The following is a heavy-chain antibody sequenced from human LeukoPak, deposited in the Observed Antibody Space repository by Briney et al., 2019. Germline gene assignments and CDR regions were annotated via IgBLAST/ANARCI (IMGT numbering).Heavy chain of an antibody. D-gene: IGHD2-21*01. Sequence: GGSLRLSYAASGFTFSSYAMSWVRQAPGKGLEWVSYISATGDITYYADSVKGRFTISRDNSRNTLYLQMNGLRAGDTAVYYCAKDLGLAIYGEPVCIFHYWGQGTLVTVSS. CDR1: GFTFSSYA. CDR2: ISATGDIT. V-gene: IGHV3-23*01. J-gene: IGHJ4*02. CDR3: AKDLGLAIYGEPVCIFHY.